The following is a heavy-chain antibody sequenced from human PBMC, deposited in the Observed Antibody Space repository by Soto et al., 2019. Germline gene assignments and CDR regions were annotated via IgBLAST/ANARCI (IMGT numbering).Heavy chain of an antibody. D-gene: IGHD2-2*01. CDR3: TTRSVVPAATPTVDY. Sequence: GGSLRLSCAASGFTFSNAWMSWVRQAPGKGLEWVGRIKSKTDGGTTDYAAPVKGRFTISRDDSKNTLYLQMNSLKTEDTAVYYCTTRSVVPAATPTVDYWGQGTLVTVSS. CDR1: GFTFSNAW. V-gene: IGHV3-15*01. CDR2: IKSKTDGGTT. J-gene: IGHJ4*02.